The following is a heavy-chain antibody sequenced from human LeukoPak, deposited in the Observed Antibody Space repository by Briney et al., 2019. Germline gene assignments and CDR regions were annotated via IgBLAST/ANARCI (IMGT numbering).Heavy chain of an antibody. CDR2: IIPIFGTA. Sequence: GASVKVSCKASGGTFSSYAISWVRQAPGQGLERMGGIIPIFGTANYAQKFQGRVTITADESTSTAYMELSSLRSEDTAAYYCARGGVPAASLLYNWFDPWGQGTLVTVSS. CDR1: GGTFSSYA. D-gene: IGHD2-2*01. V-gene: IGHV1-69*13. J-gene: IGHJ5*02. CDR3: ARGGVPAASLLYNWFDP.